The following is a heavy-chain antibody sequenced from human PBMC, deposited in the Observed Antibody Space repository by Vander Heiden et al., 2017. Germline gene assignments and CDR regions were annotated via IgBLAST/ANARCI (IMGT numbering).Heavy chain of an antibody. J-gene: IGHJ4*02. Sequence: QVQLVESGGGVVQPGGSLRLSCAASGFTFSGYGMHWVRQAPGKGLEWVAVISYDGSNKYYADSVKGRFTISRDNSKNTLYLQMNRLRAEDTAVYYCALMTTGGTPPPYPDYWGQGTLVTVSS. V-gene: IGHV3-30*03. CDR2: ISYDGSNK. D-gene: IGHD4-17*01. CDR3: ALMTTGGTPPPYPDY. CDR1: GFTFSGYG.